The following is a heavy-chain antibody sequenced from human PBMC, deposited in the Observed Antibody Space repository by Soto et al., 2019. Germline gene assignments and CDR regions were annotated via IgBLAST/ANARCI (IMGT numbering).Heavy chain of an antibody. CDR2: TDYSGNT. Sequence: SETLSLTCAVSSDSISSYYWIWIRQSPGKGLEWIGYTDYSGNTNYNPSLKSRVTISGDTSKNQFSLRLSSVTAADTAVYYCARAVGDPLYYLDYWGQGTLVTVSS. J-gene: IGHJ4*02. V-gene: IGHV4-59*08. CDR3: ARAVGDPLYYLDY. D-gene: IGHD6-19*01. CDR1: SDSISSYY.